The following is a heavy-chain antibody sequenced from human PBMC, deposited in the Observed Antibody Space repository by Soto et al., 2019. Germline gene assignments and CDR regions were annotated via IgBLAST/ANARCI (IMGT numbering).Heavy chain of an antibody. CDR1: GYTFTSYG. Sequence: QVQRVQSGADVKKPGASGKVSCKASGYTFTSYGISWVRQAPGQGLEWMGWINAYNGNTNYAQQPQARVTMTTDMYTSTAYMGLRSLGAEDTAVFYCARDPVAGTYFDYWGQGTLVTVSS. CDR3: ARDPVAGTYFDY. J-gene: IGHJ4*02. CDR2: INAYNGNT. V-gene: IGHV1-18*01. D-gene: IGHD6-19*01.